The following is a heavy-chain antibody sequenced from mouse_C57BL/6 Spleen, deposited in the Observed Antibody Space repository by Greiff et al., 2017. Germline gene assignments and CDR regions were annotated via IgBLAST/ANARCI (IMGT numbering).Heavy chain of an antibody. J-gene: IGHJ4*01. V-gene: IGHV1-80*01. CDR3: AREPLRRVYYYAMDY. CDR2: IYPGDGDT. Sequence: QSGAELVKPGASVKISCNASGYAFSSYWMNWVKQRPGKGLEWIGQIYPGDGDTNYNGKFKGKATLTSDKPSSTAYMQLSRLTSEYSSVYFCAREPLRRVYYYAMDYWGQGTSVTVSS. CDR1: GYAFSSYW. D-gene: IGHD2-12*01.